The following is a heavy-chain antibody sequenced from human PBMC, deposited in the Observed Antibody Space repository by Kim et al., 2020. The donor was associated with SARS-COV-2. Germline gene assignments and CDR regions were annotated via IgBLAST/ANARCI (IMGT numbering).Heavy chain of an antibody. CDR1: GFTFSSYG. V-gene: IGHV3-30*18. D-gene: IGHD3-22*01. CDR3: AKGSGFYDSSAVY. J-gene: IGHJ4*02. Sequence: GGSLRLSCAASGFTFSSYGMHWVRQAPGKGLEWVAVISYDGSNKYYADSVKGRFTISRDNSKNTLYLQMNSLRAEDTAVYYCAKGSGFYDSSAVYWGQGTLVTVSS. CDR2: ISYDGSNK.